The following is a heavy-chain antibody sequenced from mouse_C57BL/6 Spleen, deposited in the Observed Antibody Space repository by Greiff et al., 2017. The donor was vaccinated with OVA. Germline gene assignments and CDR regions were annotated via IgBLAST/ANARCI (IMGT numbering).Heavy chain of an antibody. V-gene: IGHV2-9*02. CDR3: ARDPSTMITKDAMDY. J-gene: IGHJ4*01. CDR2: IWAGGST. D-gene: IGHD2-4*01. CDR1: GFSLTSYG. Sequence: VQLVESGPGLVAPSQSLSITCTVSGFSLTSYGVHWVRQPPGKGLEWLGVIWAGGSTKYNSALMSRLSISKDNSKSQVFLKMNSLQTDDTAMYYCARDPSTMITKDAMDYWGQGTSVTVSS.